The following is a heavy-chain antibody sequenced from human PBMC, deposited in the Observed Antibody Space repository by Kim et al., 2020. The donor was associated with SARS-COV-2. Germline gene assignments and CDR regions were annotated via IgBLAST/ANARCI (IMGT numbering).Heavy chain of an antibody. CDR2: INAGNGNT. D-gene: IGHD2-2*01. Sequence: ASVKVSCKASGYTFTSYAMHWVRQAPGQRLEWMGWINAGNGNTKYSQKFQGRVTITRDTSASTAYMELSSLRSEDTAVYYCARAFVVPAAPTMVFDYWGQGTLVTVSS. CDR3: ARAFVVPAAPTMVFDY. CDR1: GYTFTSYA. V-gene: IGHV1-3*01. J-gene: IGHJ4*02.